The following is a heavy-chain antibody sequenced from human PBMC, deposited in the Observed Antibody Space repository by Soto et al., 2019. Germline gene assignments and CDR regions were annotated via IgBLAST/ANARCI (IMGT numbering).Heavy chain of an antibody. V-gene: IGHV3-33*01. J-gene: IGHJ6*02. D-gene: IGHD3-10*01. Sequence: GGSLRLSCAASGFTFSSYGMHWVRQAPGKGLEWVAVIWYDGSNKYYADSVKGRFTISRDNSKNTLYLQMNSLRAEDTAVYYCAIYLGSYYGSGSYYYYYYGMDVWGQGTTVTVSS. CDR1: GFTFSSYG. CDR3: AIYLGSYYGSGSYYYYYYGMDV. CDR2: IWYDGSNK.